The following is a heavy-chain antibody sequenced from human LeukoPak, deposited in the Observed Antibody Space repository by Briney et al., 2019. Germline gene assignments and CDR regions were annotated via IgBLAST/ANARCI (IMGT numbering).Heavy chain of an antibody. CDR1: GFTFSGSA. J-gene: IGHJ3*02. CDR3: TRTYYYDSSGRGGAFDI. D-gene: IGHD3-22*01. Sequence: GGSLRLSCAASGFTFSGSAMHWVRKASGKGLEWVGRIRSKANSYATAYAASVKGRFTISRDDSKNTAYLQMDSLKTEDTAVYYCTRTYYYDSSGRGGAFDIWGQGTMVTVSS. CDR2: IRSKANSYAT. V-gene: IGHV3-73*01.